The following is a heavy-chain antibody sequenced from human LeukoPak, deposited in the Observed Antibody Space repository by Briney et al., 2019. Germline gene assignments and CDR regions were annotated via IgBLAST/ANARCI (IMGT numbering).Heavy chain of an antibody. V-gene: IGHV4-39*07. CDR3: AREVSFYYDGRGAFDY. D-gene: IGHD3-22*01. CDR1: GGSISSSSYY. J-gene: IGHJ4*02. CDR2: IYTSGST. Sequence: PSETLSLTCIVSGGSISSSSYYWGWIRHPPGKGLEWIGRIYTSGSTNYNPSLKSRVTISVDTSKNQFSLKLSSVTAADTAVYYCAREVSFYYDGRGAFDYWGQGTLVTVSS.